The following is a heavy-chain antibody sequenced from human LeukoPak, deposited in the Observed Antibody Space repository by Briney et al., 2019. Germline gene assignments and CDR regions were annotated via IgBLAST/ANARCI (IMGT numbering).Heavy chain of an antibody. D-gene: IGHD2-2*01. CDR1: GFTFSSYA. V-gene: IGHV3-23*01. Sequence: GGSLRLPCAASGFTFSSYAMSWVRQAPGKGLEWVSAISGSGGSTYYADSVKGRFTISRDNSKNTLYLQMNSLRAEDTAVYYCAKSRRIVVVPAAVDYWGQGTLVTVSS. CDR3: AKSRRIVVVPAAVDY. J-gene: IGHJ4*02. CDR2: ISGSGGST.